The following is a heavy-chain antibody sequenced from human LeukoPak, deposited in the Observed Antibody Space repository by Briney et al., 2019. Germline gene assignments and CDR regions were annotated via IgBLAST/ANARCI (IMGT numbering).Heavy chain of an antibody. D-gene: IGHD2-2*01. CDR3: ARAFHSSRRFFSPGAFDV. CDR2: ISGDSTKI. Sequence: GPSLRLSCAASGFNFCDYYMTWIRQATGKGPQWLSFISGDSTKIYSPDAVKGRFTVSRDNSRNSLTLHMNSLTVDDTALYYCARAFHSSRRFFSPGAFDVWGRGTLVTVSS. J-gene: IGHJ3*01. V-gene: IGHV3-11*04. CDR1: GFNFCDYY.